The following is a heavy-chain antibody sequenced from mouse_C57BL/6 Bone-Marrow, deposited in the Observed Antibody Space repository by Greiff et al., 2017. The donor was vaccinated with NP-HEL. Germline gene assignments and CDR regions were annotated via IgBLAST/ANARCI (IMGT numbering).Heavy chain of an antibody. V-gene: IGHV5-6*01. CDR2: ISSGGSYT. J-gene: IGHJ2*01. CDR1: GFTFSSYG. CDR3: AIQNYYGSTPFDY. D-gene: IGHD1-1*01. Sequence: EVMLVESGGDLVKPGGSLKLSCAASGFTFSSYGMSWVRQTPDKRLEWVATISSGGSYTYYPDSVKGRFTISRDNAKNTLYLQMSSLKSEDTAMYYCAIQNYYGSTPFDYWGQGTTLTVSS.